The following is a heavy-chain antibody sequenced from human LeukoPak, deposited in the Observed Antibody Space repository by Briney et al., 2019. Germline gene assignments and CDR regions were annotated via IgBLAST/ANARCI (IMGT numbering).Heavy chain of an antibody. J-gene: IGHJ4*02. V-gene: IGHV3-23*01. D-gene: IGHD2-15*01. CDR2: IGGSDDST. CDR3: AKDPSHERSGYFDY. Sequence: GGSLRLSCAASGFSFSSYAMSWVRQAPGKGLEWVSAIGGSDDSTSYADSVKGRFTISRDNSRNTLYLQMNSLRAEDTAIYLCAKDPSHERSGYFDYWGPGTLVTVSS. CDR1: GFSFSSYA.